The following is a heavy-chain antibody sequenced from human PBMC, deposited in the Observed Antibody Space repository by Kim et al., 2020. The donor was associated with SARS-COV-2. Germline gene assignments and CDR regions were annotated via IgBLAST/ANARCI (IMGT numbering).Heavy chain of an antibody. J-gene: IGHJ5*02. CDR2: ISSSSSTI. CDR3: ARVLSALWFRELRGWFDP. D-gene: IGHD3-10*01. V-gene: IGHV3-48*02. Sequence: GGSLRRSCAASGFTFSSYSMNWVRQAPGKGLEWVSYISSSSSTIYYADSVKDRFTISRDNAKNSLYLQMNSLRDEDTAVYYCARVLSALWFRELRGWFDPWGQGTLVTVSS. CDR1: GFTFSSYS.